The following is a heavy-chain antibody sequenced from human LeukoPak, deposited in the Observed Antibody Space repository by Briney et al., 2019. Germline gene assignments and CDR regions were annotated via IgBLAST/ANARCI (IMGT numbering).Heavy chain of an antibody. CDR3: ARDRVPAARRGYFDY. CDR1: GFTFSSYW. V-gene: IGHV3-7*01. D-gene: IGHD6-6*01. Sequence: GGSLRLSCAASGFTFSSYWMSWVRQAPGKGLEWVANIKQDGSEKYYVDSVKGRFTISRDNAKNSLYLQMNSLRAEDTAVYYCARDRVPAARRGYFDYWGQGTLVTVSS. J-gene: IGHJ4*02. CDR2: IKQDGSEK.